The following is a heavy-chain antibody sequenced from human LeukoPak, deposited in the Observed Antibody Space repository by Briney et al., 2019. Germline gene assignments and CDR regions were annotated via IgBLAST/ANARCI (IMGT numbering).Heavy chain of an antibody. Sequence: PGGSLRLSCAASGFTFSSYAMSWVRQAPGKGLEWVSAISGSGGSTYYADSVKGRFTISRDNAKNSLYLRMNSLRAEDTAVYYCARGRRGDGYNSAYWGQGTLVTVSS. CDR2: ISGSGGST. CDR1: GFTFSSYA. V-gene: IGHV3-23*01. D-gene: IGHD5-24*01. CDR3: ARGRRGDGYNSAY. J-gene: IGHJ4*02.